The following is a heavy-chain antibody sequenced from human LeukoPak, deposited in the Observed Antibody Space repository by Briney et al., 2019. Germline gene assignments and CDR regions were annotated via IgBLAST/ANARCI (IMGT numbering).Heavy chain of an antibody. CDR1: GYTFTSYG. D-gene: IGHD3-22*01. CDR2: ISAYNGNT. V-gene: IGHV1-18*01. CDR3: ARDYYDSSGYWLKNWFDP. J-gene: IGHJ5*02. Sequence: ASVKVSCKASGYTFTSYGITWVRQAPGQGLQWMGRISAYNGNTNYAQKLQGRVTMTTDTSTSTAYMELRSLRSDDTAVYYCARDYYDSSGYWLKNWFDPWGQGTLVTVSS.